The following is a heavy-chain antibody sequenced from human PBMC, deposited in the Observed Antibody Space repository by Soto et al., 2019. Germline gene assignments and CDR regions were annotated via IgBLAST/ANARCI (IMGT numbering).Heavy chain of an antibody. CDR1: GYTVTSYD. J-gene: IGHJ2*01. CDR2: MNPNSGNT. CDR3: ARMTTVVKGLGDFDL. V-gene: IGHV1-8*01. D-gene: IGHD4-17*01. Sequence: LQLVQSGAEVKKPGASVKVSGKASGYTVTSYDINWVRQSTGHGLEWLGWMNPNSGNTGYAQKFQGRVTMTRNTSISTAYMELSSLRAEDTAVYYWARMTTVVKGLGDFDLWGRGTLVTVSS.